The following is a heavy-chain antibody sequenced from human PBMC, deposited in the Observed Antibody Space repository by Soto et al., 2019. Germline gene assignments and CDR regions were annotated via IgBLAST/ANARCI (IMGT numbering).Heavy chain of an antibody. D-gene: IGHD6-19*01. CDR1: GFTFASHA. V-gene: IGHV3-23*01. J-gene: IGHJ1*01. CDR2: ISANGGRA. CDR3: ASWVIALGGTGYFRH. Sequence: EAQLLESGGDLIQPGGSLTLPCAASGFTFASHAMSWVRQAPGKGLEWVSGISANGGRANYADSVKGRFSLSRDNSKNTMFLQMDSLTAEDTAIYYCASWVIALGGTGYFRHWDQGTLVTVSS.